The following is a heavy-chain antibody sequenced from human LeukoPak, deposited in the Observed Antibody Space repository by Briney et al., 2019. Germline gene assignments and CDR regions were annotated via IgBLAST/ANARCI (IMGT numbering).Heavy chain of an antibody. D-gene: IGHD3-10*01. V-gene: IGHV1-8*01. CDR1: GYTFTSYD. Sequence: ASVKVSCKASGYTFTSYDINWVRQATGQGLEWMGWMNPNSGNTGYAQKFQGRVTMTRNTSISTAYMELSSLRSEDTAVYYCARGTFGELLFVYWGQGTLVTVSS. J-gene: IGHJ4*02. CDR3: ARGTFGELLFVY. CDR2: MNPNSGNT.